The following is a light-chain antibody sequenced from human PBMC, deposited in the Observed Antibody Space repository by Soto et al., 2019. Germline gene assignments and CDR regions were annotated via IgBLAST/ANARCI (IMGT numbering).Light chain of an antibody. CDR3: QQSYYTPLT. Sequence: DIQMTQSPSSLSTTVGGRVTITCRASQSISTYLNWYQQRPGKAPKLLIYAASSLQSGVSSRFGGSGSGTDFTLTISSLQPEDFATYYCQQSYYTPLTFGGGTKVDIK. V-gene: IGKV1-39*01. CDR1: QSISTY. J-gene: IGKJ4*01. CDR2: AAS.